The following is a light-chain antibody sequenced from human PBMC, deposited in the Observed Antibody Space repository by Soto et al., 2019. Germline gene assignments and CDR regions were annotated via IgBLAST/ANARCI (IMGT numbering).Light chain of an antibody. CDR3: QQRSNWPRLT. CDR2: DAS. Sequence: EIVLTQSPATLSLPPGERATLSCRASQNVSSYLAWYQQKPGRAPRLLIYDASNRAIGIPARFSGSGSGTDFTLTISSLQPEDFAVYFCQQRSNWPRLTFGGGTKVEI. J-gene: IGKJ4*01. V-gene: IGKV3-11*01. CDR1: QNVSSY.